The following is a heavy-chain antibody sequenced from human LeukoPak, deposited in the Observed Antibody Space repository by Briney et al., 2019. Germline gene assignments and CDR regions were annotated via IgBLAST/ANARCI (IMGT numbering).Heavy chain of an antibody. CDR3: AKDQSTNRAYYYYGMDV. D-gene: IGHD2-2*01. CDR1: GFTFSSYA. V-gene: IGHV3-21*01. CDR2: ISSSSSYI. Sequence: GGSLRLSCAASGFTFSSYAMSWVRQAPGKGLEWVSSISSSSSYIYYADSMKGRFTIPRDNAKNSLFLQMNNLRAEDTAVYYCAKDQSTNRAYYYYGMDVWGQGTTVTVSS. J-gene: IGHJ6*02.